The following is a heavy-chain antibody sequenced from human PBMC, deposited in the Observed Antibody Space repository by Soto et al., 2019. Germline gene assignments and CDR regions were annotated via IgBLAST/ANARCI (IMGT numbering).Heavy chain of an antibody. J-gene: IGHJ4*02. CDR3: ARGGSGSQTVGY. CDR1: GFTVSNNY. Sequence: EVQVVESGGGLVQPGGSLRLSCAASGFTVSNNYMTWVRQAPGKGLEWVSLIYSRGGTDYADSVKGRFTISRDNSKNMVYIQMNSLRVEDTAVYYCARGGSGSQTVGYWGQGARVTVSS. D-gene: IGHD1-26*01. V-gene: IGHV3-66*01. CDR2: IYSRGGT.